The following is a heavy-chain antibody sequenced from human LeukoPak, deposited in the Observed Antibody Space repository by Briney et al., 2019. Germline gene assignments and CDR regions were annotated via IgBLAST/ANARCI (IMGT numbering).Heavy chain of an antibody. CDR1: GYTFTSYG. V-gene: IGHV1-18*01. Sequence: ASVKVSYKASGYTFTSYGISWVRQAPGQGLEWMGWISAYNDNTNYAQKLQGRVTMTTDTSTNTAYMELRSLRSDDTAVYYCARRGQWELLGPFDYWGQGTLVTVSS. J-gene: IGHJ4*02. CDR2: ISAYNDNT. D-gene: IGHD1-26*01. CDR3: ARRGQWELLGPFDY.